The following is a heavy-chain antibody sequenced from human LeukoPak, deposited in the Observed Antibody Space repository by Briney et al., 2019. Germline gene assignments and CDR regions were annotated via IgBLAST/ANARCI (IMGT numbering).Heavy chain of an antibody. V-gene: IGHV3-66*01. Sequence: GGSLRLSCAASGFTVSGNYMSWVRQAPGLALEWVSVIYSGGATFYADSVKGRFTISRDNSKNTLYLQMNSLRAEDTAVYYCARDSSDSSSWHGYFDYWGQGTLVSVSS. J-gene: IGHJ4*02. D-gene: IGHD6-13*01. CDR2: IYSGGAT. CDR3: ARDSSDSSSWHGYFDY. CDR1: GFTVSGNY.